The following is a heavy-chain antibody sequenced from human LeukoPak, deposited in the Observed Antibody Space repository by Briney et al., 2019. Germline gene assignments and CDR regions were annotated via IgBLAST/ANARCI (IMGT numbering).Heavy chain of an antibody. CDR1: GGSISSYY. V-gene: IGHV4-59*01. Sequence: NPSETLSLTCTVSGGSISSYYWSWIRQPPGKGLEGIGYIYYSGSTNYNPSLKSRVTISVDTSKSQFSLKLSSVTAADTAVYYCARRMSSSTSLYYYYMDVWGKGTTVTVSS. D-gene: IGHD2-2*01. CDR2: IYYSGST. J-gene: IGHJ6*03. CDR3: ARRMSSSTSLYYYYMDV.